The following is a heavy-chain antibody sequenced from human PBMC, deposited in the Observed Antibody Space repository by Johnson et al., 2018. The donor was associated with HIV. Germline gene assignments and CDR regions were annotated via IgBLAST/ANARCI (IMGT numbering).Heavy chain of an antibody. CDR1: GFTFSIYD. Sequence: VQLVESGGGLVQPGGSLRLSCAASGFTFSIYDMHWVRQVTGKGLEWVSAIGTAGDTYYPGSVKGRFTISSENAQNSLYLQMNSLTAGDTAMYYCVRVGHVSDYYRDAFDIWGQGTMVTVSS. V-gene: IGHV3-13*01. CDR2: IGTAGDT. CDR3: VRVGHVSDYYRDAFDI. D-gene: IGHD3-22*01. J-gene: IGHJ3*02.